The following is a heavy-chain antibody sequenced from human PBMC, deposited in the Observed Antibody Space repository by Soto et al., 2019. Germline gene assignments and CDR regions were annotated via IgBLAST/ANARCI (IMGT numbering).Heavy chain of an antibody. CDR2: IYYLGRT. D-gene: IGHD2-21*01. V-gene: IGHV4-59*01. Sequence: QVQLQEAGPGLVKPSETLSLTCTVSGDSISTYYWNWVRQPLGKGLEWIGYIYYLGRTNYNPSLTRGVTTSLDASKNQTALTLLSVTAAAAAVYYCARDLVGLTHFDYWGQGILVTVSS. CDR1: GDSISTYY. J-gene: IGHJ4*02. CDR3: ARDLVGLTHFDY.